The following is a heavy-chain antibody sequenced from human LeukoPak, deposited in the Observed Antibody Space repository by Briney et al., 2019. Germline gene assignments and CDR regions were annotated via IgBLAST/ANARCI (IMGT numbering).Heavy chain of an antibody. J-gene: IGHJ5*02. Sequence: SVKVSCKASGGTFSSYAISWVRQAPGQGLEWMGRIIPILGIANHAQKFQGRVTITADKSTSTAYMELSSLRSEDTAVYYCARDIGDCSGGSCYSWGLSSWFDPWGQGTLVTVSS. CDR3: ARDIGDCSGGSCYSWGLSSWFDP. V-gene: IGHV1-69*04. CDR2: IIPILGIA. CDR1: GGTFSSYA. D-gene: IGHD2-15*01.